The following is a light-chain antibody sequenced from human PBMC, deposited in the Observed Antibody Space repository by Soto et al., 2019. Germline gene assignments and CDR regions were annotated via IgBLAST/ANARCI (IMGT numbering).Light chain of an antibody. CDR3: QQYGNSRGT. V-gene: IGKV3-20*01. CDR2: GAS. CDR1: QSVSTSY. J-gene: IGKJ1*01. Sequence: DIVLTQSPGTLSLSPGDRATLSCRASQSVSTSYLAWYQQKPGQAPRLLIYGASSRATGIPDRFSSSGSGTDFTLTISGLEPEDFAVYYCQQYGNSRGTFGQGTKVDI.